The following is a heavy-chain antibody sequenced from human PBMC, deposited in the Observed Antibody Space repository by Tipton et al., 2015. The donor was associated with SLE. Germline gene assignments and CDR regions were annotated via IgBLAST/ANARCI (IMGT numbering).Heavy chain of an antibody. D-gene: IGHD2-21*01. CDR2: ISAYNGYT. CDR1: GFSFTTYT. V-gene: IGHV1-18*04. CDR3: ARVQGCGGDCYAGDF. J-gene: IGHJ4*02. Sequence: QLVQSGPEVKKPGASVRASCKTSGFSFTTYTFTWVRQAPGQGLESMGWISAYNGYTNYAQKLQGRVTMTIDPSQDTAYMELKSLTSDDTAVYYCARVQGCGGDCYAGDFWGQGTLVTVSS.